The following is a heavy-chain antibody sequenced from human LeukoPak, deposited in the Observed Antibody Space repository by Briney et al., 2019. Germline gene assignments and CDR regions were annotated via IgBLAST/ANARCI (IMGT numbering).Heavy chain of an antibody. CDR2: IYYSGST. D-gene: IGHD3-22*01. CDR3: ARGGRPMQWLAPFTDSSGYYYFDY. V-gene: IGHV4-59*12. CDR1: GGSISSYY. Sequence: LETLSLTCTVSGGSISSYYWSWIRQPPGKGLEWVGYIYYSGSTYYNPSLKSRVTISVDTSKNQFSLKLSSVTAADTAVYYCARGGRPMQWLAPFTDSSGYYYFDYWGQGTLVTVSS. J-gene: IGHJ4*02.